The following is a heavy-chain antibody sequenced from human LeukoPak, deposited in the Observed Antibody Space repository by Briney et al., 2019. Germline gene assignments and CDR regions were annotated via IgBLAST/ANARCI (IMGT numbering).Heavy chain of an antibody. Sequence: SQTLSLTCAISGDSVSSNSAAWNWIRQSPSRGLEWLGRTYYRSKWYNDYAVSVKSRITINPDTSKNQSSLQLNSVTPEDTAVYYCAREGPGGTTVVTRDYYYYMDVWGKGTTVTVSS. V-gene: IGHV6-1*01. CDR3: AREGPGGTTVVTRDYYYYMDV. J-gene: IGHJ6*03. CDR1: GDSVSSNSAA. D-gene: IGHD4-23*01. CDR2: TYYRSKWYN.